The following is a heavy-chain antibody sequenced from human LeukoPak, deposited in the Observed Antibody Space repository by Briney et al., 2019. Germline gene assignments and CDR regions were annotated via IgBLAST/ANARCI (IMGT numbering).Heavy chain of an antibody. Sequence: GGSLRLSCAASGFTFSHAWMSWVRQAPGKGLEWVSAISGSGGSTYYADSVKGRFTISRDNSKNTLYLQMNSLRAEDTAVYYCAKDPGYYDSSGYYHDAFDIWGQGTMVTVSS. CDR1: GFTFSHAW. CDR2: ISGSGGST. J-gene: IGHJ3*02. V-gene: IGHV3-23*01. D-gene: IGHD3-22*01. CDR3: AKDPGYYDSSGYYHDAFDI.